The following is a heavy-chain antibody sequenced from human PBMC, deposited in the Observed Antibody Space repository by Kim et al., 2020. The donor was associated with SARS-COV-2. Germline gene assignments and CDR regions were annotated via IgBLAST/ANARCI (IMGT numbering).Heavy chain of an antibody. CDR3: VRDLGFCSGGICDSVFDN. V-gene: IGHV3-7*03. CDR2: LEADGRGQ. J-gene: IGHJ4*02. Sequence: GGSLRLSCAASGFTFSNYWMNWVRQAPGKGLEWVATLEADGRGQHYVDSVKGRFTISRENAKNSLTLQINSLRAEDTAVYFCVRDLGFCSGGICDSVFDNWGQGTPVTVSS. D-gene: IGHD2-15*01. CDR1: GFTFSNYW.